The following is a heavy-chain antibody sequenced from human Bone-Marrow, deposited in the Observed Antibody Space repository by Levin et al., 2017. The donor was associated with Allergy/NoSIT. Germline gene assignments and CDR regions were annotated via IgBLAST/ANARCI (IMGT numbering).Heavy chain of an antibody. V-gene: IGHV3-23*01. CDR2: SSGRGGGA. J-gene: IGHJ6*02. CDR1: GFTLDNYA. CDR3: AKDRIVVPATIVYFYNYGMDV. D-gene: IGHD2-2*02. Sequence: ASVKVSCAASGFTLDNYAISWVRQAPGKGLEWVSGSSGRGGGASYADSVKGRFTISRDNSKNMVQLQMNSLRADDTAVYYCAKDRIVVPATIVYFYNYGMDVWGQGTTVTVS.